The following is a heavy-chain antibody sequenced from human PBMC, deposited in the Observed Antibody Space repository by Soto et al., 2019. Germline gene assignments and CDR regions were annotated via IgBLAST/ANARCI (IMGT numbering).Heavy chain of an antibody. D-gene: IGHD1-1*01. CDR2: IHSDGSST. V-gene: IGHV3-74*01. Sequence: EVPLVESGGGLVQPGESLRLSCAASGFTFSYYWMHWVGQATGKGLVWVARIHSDGSSTTYADSVKGRFSISRDNATNTVYLQMLSLRAEDTAVYYCARGYRGAFDRWGQGTVLTVSS. J-gene: IGHJ3*01. CDR3: ARGYRGAFDR. CDR1: GFTFSYYW.